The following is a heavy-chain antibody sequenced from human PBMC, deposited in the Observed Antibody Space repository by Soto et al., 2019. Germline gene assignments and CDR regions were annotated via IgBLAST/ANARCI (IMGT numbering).Heavy chain of an antibody. CDR2: INPSGGST. CDR3: ARDSRYFDWHYYYYGMDV. CDR1: GYTFTSYY. J-gene: IGHJ6*02. D-gene: IGHD3-9*01. V-gene: IGHV1-46*01. Sequence: GASVKVSCKASGYTFTSYYMHWVRQAPGQGLEWMGIINPSGGSTSYAQKFQGRVTMTRDTSTGTVYMELSSLRSEDTAVYYCARDSRYFDWHYYYYGMDVWGQGTTVTVSS.